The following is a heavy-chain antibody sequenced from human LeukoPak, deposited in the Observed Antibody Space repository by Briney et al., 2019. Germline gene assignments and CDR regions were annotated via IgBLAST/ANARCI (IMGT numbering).Heavy chain of an antibody. CDR2: MNPNSGNT. Sequence: ASVKVSCTASGYTFTSYDINWVRQATGQGLEWMGWMNPNSGNTGYAQKFQGRVTITRNTSMSTAYMELSSLRSEVSSEYYCARGRLERRMDYYYMDVLGKGTTVTVSS. CDR3: ARGRLERRMDYYYMDV. J-gene: IGHJ6*03. D-gene: IGHD1-1*01. V-gene: IGHV1-8*03. CDR1: GYTFTSYD.